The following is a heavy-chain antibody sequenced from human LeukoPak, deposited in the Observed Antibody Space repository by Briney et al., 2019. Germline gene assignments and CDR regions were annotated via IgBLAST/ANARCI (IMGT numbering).Heavy chain of an antibody. D-gene: IGHD6-19*01. CDR3: ANVAGYSSGWYQTDY. Sequence: GGSLRLSCAASGFTVSSNYMTWVRQAPGKGLEWVSVIYSGGSTYSADSVKGRFTISRDNSKNTLYLQMNSLRAEDTAVYYCANVAGYSSGWYQTDYWGQGTLVTVSS. J-gene: IGHJ4*02. CDR1: GFTVSSNY. V-gene: IGHV3-66*01. CDR2: IYSGGST.